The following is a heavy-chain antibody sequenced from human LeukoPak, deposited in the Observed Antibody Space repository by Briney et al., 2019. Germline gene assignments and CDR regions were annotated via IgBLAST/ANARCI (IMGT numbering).Heavy chain of an antibody. CDR2: IYYSGRT. J-gene: IGHJ2*01. V-gene: IGHV4-39*01. D-gene: IGHD3-22*01. CDR3: ARHKVHGQAVIVVVPSPDWFFDL. Sequence: SETLSLTCTVSGDSISTRDYYWGWIRQPPGKELEWIGSIYYSGRTYYKSSLKSRATMSVDTSMNQFSLRLTSVTAADTALYYCARHKVHGQAVIVVVPSPDWFFDLWGRGTLVAVSS. CDR1: GDSISTRDYY.